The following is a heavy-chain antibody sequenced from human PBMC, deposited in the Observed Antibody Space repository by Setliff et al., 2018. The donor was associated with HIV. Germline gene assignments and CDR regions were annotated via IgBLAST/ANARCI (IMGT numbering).Heavy chain of an antibody. CDR3: ARDRSPRGDGPSYDFAWALDL. V-gene: IGHV3-7*01. Sequence: PGGSLRLSCAASGFTFSSYAMHWVRQAPGKGLEWVADIKDDESEKYYVDSVRGRFTISRDNARNSLFLQMNNLRADDTAVYYCARDRSPRGDGPSYDFAWALDLWGQGTMVTVSS. D-gene: IGHD2-21*01. CDR1: GFTFSSYA. CDR2: IKDDESEK. J-gene: IGHJ3*01.